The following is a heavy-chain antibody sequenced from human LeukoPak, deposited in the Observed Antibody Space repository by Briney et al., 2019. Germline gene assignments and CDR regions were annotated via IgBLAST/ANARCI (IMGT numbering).Heavy chain of an antibody. Sequence: PGGSLRLSCAASGFTFSNYAMNWVRQAPGKGLEWASSISGTGGNTNYADSVKGRFTISRDNSKNTLYLQMNSLRAEDTAVYYCGKNRYSGSLSPFDIWGQGTMVTVSS. J-gene: IGHJ3*02. V-gene: IGHV3-23*01. CDR1: GFTFSNYA. CDR2: ISGTGGNT. D-gene: IGHD1-26*01. CDR3: GKNRYSGSLSPFDI.